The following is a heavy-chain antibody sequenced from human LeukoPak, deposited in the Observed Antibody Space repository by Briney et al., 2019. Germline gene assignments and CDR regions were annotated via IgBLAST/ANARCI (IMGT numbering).Heavy chain of an antibody. CDR3: ARPGADWYDRYFDS. CDR1: GYSFPISW. J-gene: IGHJ4*02. Sequence: GESLKISCKGSGYSFPISWIGWVRQMPGKGLEWMGIIYPGDSATRYSPSFQGQVTISADKSISTAYLQWSSLKASDTAMYYCARPGADWYDRYFDSWGQGTLVTVSS. CDR2: IYPGDSAT. D-gene: IGHD1-1*01. V-gene: IGHV5-51*01.